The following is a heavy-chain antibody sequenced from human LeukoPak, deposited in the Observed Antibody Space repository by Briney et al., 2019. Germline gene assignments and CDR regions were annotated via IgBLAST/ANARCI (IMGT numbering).Heavy chain of an antibody. D-gene: IGHD2/OR15-2a*01. Sequence: GRSLRLSCAASGFTFSSYGMHWVRQAPGKGLEWVAVISYDGSNKYYADSVKGRFTISRDNSKNTLYLQVNSLRAEDTAVYYCAKDLLRLSFDYWGQGTLVTVSS. CDR2: ISYDGSNK. J-gene: IGHJ4*02. CDR1: GFTFSSYG. CDR3: AKDLLRLSFDY. V-gene: IGHV3-30*18.